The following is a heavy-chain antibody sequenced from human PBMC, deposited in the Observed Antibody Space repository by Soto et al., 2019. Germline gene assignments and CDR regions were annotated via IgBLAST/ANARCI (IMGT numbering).Heavy chain of an antibody. CDR2: TYYRSKWYY. V-gene: IGHV6-1*01. CDR1: GDSVSSNSAG. J-gene: IGHJ4*01. D-gene: IGHD1-26*01. Sequence: TLSLTCAITGDSVSSNSAGCSWFRQSPSRGLEWLGRTYYRSKWYYEYAVSVRGRITINPDTSKNQYSLQLNSVTPEDTAVYFCARGEQYSGRIFDYWGQGTLVTVYS. CDR3: ARGEQYSGRIFDY.